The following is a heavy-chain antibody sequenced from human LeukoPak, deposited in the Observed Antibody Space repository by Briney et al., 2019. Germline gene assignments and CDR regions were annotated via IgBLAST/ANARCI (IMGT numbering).Heavy chain of an antibody. Sequence: GGSLRLSCAASGFTFSDFSVNRVRQAPGKGLEWISYIAHDKSGIYYAASVEGRFTISRDNARNSLYLQMNSLRAEDTAVYYCASVPKMVRGVTEKDYWGQGTLVTVSS. CDR2: IAHDKSGI. D-gene: IGHD3-10*01. J-gene: IGHJ4*02. CDR3: ASVPKMVRGVTEKDY. CDR1: GFTFSDFS. V-gene: IGHV3-48*01.